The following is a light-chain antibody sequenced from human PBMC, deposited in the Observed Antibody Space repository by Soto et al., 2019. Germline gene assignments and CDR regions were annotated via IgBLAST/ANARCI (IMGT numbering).Light chain of an antibody. Sequence: NFMLTQPHSVSESPGRTVTISCTRIGGSIASNYVQWYQQRPGTSPTIVIYEDNQRPSGVPDRFSASIDSSSNSASLTISGLKTEDEADYYSQSYGSRTWVFGGGTKLTVL. J-gene: IGLJ3*02. CDR2: EDN. V-gene: IGLV6-57*01. CDR3: QSYGSRTWV. CDR1: GGSIASNY.